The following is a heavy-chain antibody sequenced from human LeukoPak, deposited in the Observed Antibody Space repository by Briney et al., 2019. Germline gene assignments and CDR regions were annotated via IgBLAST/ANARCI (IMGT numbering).Heavy chain of an antibody. D-gene: IGHD3-9*01. CDR3: VKDRTGYYAYSFDL. CDR2: INWNSGML. V-gene: IGHV3-9*03. Sequence: GRSLRLSCAASGFTFDDYAMHWVRQAPGKGLEWVAGINWNSGMLGYADSVKGRFTISRDNARNSLSLQMNGLRAEDMALYYCVKDRTGYYAYSFDLWGQGTLVTV. CDR1: GFTFDDYA. J-gene: IGHJ3*01.